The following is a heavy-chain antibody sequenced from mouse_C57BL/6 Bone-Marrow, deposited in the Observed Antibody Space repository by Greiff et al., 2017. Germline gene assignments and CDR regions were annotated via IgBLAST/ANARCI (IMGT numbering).Heavy chain of an antibody. D-gene: IGHD2-1*01. Sequence: QVQLQQSGAELVRPGASVTLSCKASGYTFTDYEMHWVKQTPVHGLEWIGAIDPETGGTAYNQKFKGKAILTADKSSSTAYMELRSLTSEDSAVYYCTRRGIYYGNYDGYFDYWGQGTTLTVSS. CDR3: TRRGIYYGNYDGYFDY. CDR1: GYTFTDYE. V-gene: IGHV1-15*01. J-gene: IGHJ2*01. CDR2: IDPETGGT.